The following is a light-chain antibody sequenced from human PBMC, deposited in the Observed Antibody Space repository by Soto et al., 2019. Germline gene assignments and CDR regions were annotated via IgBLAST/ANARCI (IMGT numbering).Light chain of an antibody. CDR1: QSISTW. V-gene: IGKV1-5*03. CDR3: QQYNSDPDT. CDR2: KAS. J-gene: IGKJ2*01. Sequence: DIPMTQSPSTLSASIGDRVTITCRASQSISTWLAWYQHKPGKAPKGLMSKASSLESGVPSRFSGSGSGTEFTLTISSLQPDDFATYYCQQYNSDPDTFGQGTKLEIK.